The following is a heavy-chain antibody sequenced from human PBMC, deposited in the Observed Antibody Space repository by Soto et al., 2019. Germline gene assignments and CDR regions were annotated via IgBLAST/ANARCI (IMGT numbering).Heavy chain of an antibody. CDR3: ARDHYAWFDP. CDR2: IYYSGST. CDR1: GGSISSYY. V-gene: IGHV4-59*01. J-gene: IGHJ5*02. D-gene: IGHD3-16*01. Sequence: SETLSLTCTVSGGSISSYYWSWIRQPPGKGLEWIGYIYYSGSTNYNPSLQSRVTISVDTSKNQFSLKLSSVTAADTAVYYCARDHYAWFDPWGQGTLVTVSS.